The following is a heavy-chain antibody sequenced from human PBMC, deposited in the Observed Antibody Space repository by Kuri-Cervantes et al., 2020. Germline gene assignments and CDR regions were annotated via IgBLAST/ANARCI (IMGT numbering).Heavy chain of an antibody. J-gene: IGHJ4*02. Sequence: GGSLRLSCAASGFTFSSNWMTWVRQVPGKGLEWVSYISSSGSTIYYADSVKGRFTISRDNAKNSLYLQMNSLRAEDTAVYYCARDGPSRITIFGVVTPDFFDYWGQGTPVTVSS. V-gene: IGHV3-48*04. CDR1: GFTFSSNW. D-gene: IGHD3-3*01. CDR3: ARDGPSRITIFGVVTPDFFDY. CDR2: ISSSGSTI.